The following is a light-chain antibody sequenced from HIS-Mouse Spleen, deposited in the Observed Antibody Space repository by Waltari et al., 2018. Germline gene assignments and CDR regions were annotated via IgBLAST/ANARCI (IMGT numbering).Light chain of an antibody. CDR3: SSYTSSSPPVV. V-gene: IGLV2-14*03. CDR2: DVS. J-gene: IGLJ2*01. Sequence: QSALTQPASVSGSPGQSITISCSGTSSDVGGYNYVPWYQQHPGKAPKLMTYDVSNRPSGVSNRFSGSKSGNTASLTISGLQAEDEADYYCSSYTSSSPPVVFGGGTKLTVL. CDR1: SSDVGGYNY.